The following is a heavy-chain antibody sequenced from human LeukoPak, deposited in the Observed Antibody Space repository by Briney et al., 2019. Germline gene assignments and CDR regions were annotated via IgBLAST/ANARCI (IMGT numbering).Heavy chain of an antibody. D-gene: IGHD5-18*01. CDR1: GGSFSGYY. V-gene: IGHV4-34*01. Sequence: SETLSLTCAVYGGSFSGYYWSWIRQPPGKGLEWIGEINHSGSTNYNPSLKSRVTMSVDTSKNQFSLKLSSVTAADTAVYYCASRKGYSYGRVDYWGQGTLVTVSS. J-gene: IGHJ4*02. CDR3: ASRKGYSYGRVDY. CDR2: INHSGST.